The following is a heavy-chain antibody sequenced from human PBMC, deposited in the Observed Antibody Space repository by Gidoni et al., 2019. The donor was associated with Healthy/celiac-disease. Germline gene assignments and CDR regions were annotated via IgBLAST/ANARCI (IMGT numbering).Heavy chain of an antibody. D-gene: IGHD4-17*01. J-gene: IGHJ4*02. Sequence: EVQLVESGGGLVKPGGSLRLSCAASGFPFSNAWMSWVRQAPGKGLEWVGRIKSKTDGGTTDYAAPVKGRFTISRDDSKNTLYLQMNSLKTEDTAVYYCTTGPDYGDYVEDYWGQGTLVTVSS. CDR1: GFPFSNAW. CDR3: TTGPDYGDYVEDY. V-gene: IGHV3-15*01. CDR2: IKSKTDGGTT.